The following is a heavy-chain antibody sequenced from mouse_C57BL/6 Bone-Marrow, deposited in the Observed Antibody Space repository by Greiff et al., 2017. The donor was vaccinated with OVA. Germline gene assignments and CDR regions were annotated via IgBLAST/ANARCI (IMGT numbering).Heavy chain of an antibody. Sequence: EVKLMESGGGLVQPGGSLKLSCAASGFTFSDYYMYWVRQTPEKRLEWVAYISNGGGSTYYPDTVKGRFTISRDNAKNTLYLQMSRLKSEDTAMYYCARQDYSNYEDYAMDYWGQGTSVTVSS. CDR2: ISNGGGST. CDR1: GFTFSDYY. J-gene: IGHJ4*01. D-gene: IGHD2-5*01. CDR3: ARQDYSNYEDYAMDY. V-gene: IGHV5-12*01.